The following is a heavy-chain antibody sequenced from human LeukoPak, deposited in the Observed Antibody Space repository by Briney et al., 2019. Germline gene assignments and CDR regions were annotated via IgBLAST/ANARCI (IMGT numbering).Heavy chain of an antibody. CDR1: GGSISSGGYY. D-gene: IGHD4-17*01. V-gene: IGHV4-31*03. Sequence: SQTLSLTCTVSGGSISSGGYYWSWLRQHPGKGLEWIGYIYYSGSTYYNPSLKSRVTISVDTSKNQFSLKLSSVTAADTAVYYCARVGYGDHGANWFDPWGQGTLVTVSS. J-gene: IGHJ5*02. CDR3: ARVGYGDHGANWFDP. CDR2: IYYSGST.